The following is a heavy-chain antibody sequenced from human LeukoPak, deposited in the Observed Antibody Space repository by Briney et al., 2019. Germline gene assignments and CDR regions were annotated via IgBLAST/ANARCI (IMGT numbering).Heavy chain of an antibody. D-gene: IGHD6-13*01. J-gene: IGHJ4*02. CDR1: GFTFSSYW. CDR2: INSDGSST. Sequence: GGSLRLSCAASGFTFSSYWMHWVRQAPGKGLVWVSRINSDGSSTSYADSVKGRFTISRDNAKNTLYLQMNSLRAEDTAVYYCASRSSWRGYYFDYWGQGTLVTVSS. V-gene: IGHV3-74*01. CDR3: ASRSSWRGYYFDY.